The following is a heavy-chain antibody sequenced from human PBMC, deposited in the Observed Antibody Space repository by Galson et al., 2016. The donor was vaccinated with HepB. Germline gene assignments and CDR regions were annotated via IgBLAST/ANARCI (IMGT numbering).Heavy chain of an antibody. V-gene: IGHV3-7*03. CDR1: GFSLSSYW. Sequence: SLRLSCAASGFSLSSYWMSWVRQAPGKGVEWVASIDQSERERDYVDSVKGRLTIFRDNAKNALYLQMNSLRVEDTAVYHCVRKRYYYENKKGWFDLWGQGALVTVSS. J-gene: IGHJ5*02. CDR3: VRKRYYYENKKGWFDL. CDR2: IDQSERER. D-gene: IGHD3-22*01.